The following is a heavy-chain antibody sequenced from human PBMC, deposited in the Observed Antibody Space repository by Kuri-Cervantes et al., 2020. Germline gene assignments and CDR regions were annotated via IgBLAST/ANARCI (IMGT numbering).Heavy chain of an antibody. V-gene: IGHV4-61*01. D-gene: IGHD3-3*01. CDR3: ARSVATIFGVVTHNWFDP. CDR1: DGSVSSGSYY. Sequence: ESLKISCTVSDGSVSSGSYYWSWIRQPPGKGLEWIGYIYYSGSTNYNPSLKSRVTISVDTSKNQFSLKLSSVTAADTAVYYCARSVATIFGVVTHNWFDPWGQGTLVTVSS. CDR2: IYYSGST. J-gene: IGHJ5*02.